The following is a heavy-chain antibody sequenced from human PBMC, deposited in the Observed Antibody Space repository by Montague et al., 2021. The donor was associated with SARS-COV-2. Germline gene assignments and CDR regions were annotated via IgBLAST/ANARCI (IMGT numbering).Heavy chain of an antibody. Sequence: SLRLSCAVSGFYFNDYGMSWVRQAPGKGLDWVSAVSGDGDSTYYADSVKGRYTTSGDNSKNTLYLQMNSLRAEDTAVYYCAKCLRFSGFDGNYFDSWGQGTLVTVSS. CDR2: VSGDGDST. V-gene: IGHV3-23*01. D-gene: IGHD5-12*01. CDR3: AKCLRFSGFDGNYFDS. J-gene: IGHJ4*02. CDR1: GFYFNDYG.